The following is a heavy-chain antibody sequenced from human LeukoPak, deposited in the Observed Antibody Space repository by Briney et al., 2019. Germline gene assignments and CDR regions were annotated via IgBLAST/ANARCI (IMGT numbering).Heavy chain of an antibody. CDR3: ARHKASSSWSHFDS. Sequence: SETLSLTCTVSGGSISNNNFYWSRMRQPPGKGMEWIGCIYYSGSTNYNPSLKSRVTISVDTSKNQFSLKLSSVTAADTAVYYCARHKASSSWSHFDSWGQGTLVTVSS. J-gene: IGHJ4*02. CDR1: GGSISNNNFY. V-gene: IGHV4-61*05. CDR2: IYYSGST. D-gene: IGHD6-13*01.